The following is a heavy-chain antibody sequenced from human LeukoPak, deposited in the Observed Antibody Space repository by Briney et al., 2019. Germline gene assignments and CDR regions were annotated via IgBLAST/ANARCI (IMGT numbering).Heavy chain of an antibody. CDR3: ATSHDSAGNT. CDR1: GFTFSSYW. CDR2: IIGDGSAK. V-gene: IGHV3-7*01. Sequence: SGGSLRLSCAASGFTFSSYWMSWVRQAPGKGLEWVANIIGDGSAKYYVDSVKGRFTISRDNAKNSLYLQMSSLRVEDTAGYYCATSHDSAGNTWGQGTLVTVSS. J-gene: IGHJ5*02. D-gene: IGHD2-15*01.